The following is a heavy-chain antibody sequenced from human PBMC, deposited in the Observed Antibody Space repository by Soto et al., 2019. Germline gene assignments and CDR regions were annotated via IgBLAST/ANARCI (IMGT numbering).Heavy chain of an antibody. J-gene: IGHJ6*02. D-gene: IGHD2-2*01. CDR2: ISSSGGNT. Sequence: GGSLRLSCAASGFTFNSYGMSWVRQAPGKGLEWVSGISSSGGNTYYADSVKGRFTISRDNSKNILLLQMTSRSANDTAVYYCAKDGVIVVVPAASRYGMDIWGQGTTVTVSS. CDR3: AKDGVIVVVPAASRYGMDI. V-gene: IGHV3-23*01. CDR1: GFTFNSYG.